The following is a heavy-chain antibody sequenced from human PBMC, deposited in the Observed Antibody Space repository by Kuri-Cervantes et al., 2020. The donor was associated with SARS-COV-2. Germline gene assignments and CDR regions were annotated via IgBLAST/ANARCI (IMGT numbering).Heavy chain of an antibody. CDR3: ASIVTGDSSGYY. V-gene: IGHV3-53*01. CDR1: GFTVSSNY. D-gene: IGHD3-22*01. J-gene: IGHJ4*02. CDR2: IYSGGGT. Sequence: GESLKISCAASGFTVSSNYMSWVRQAPGKGLEWVSVIYSGGGTYYADSVKGRFTISRDNSKNTLYLQMNSLRAEDTAVYYCASIVTGDSSGYYWGQGTLVTVSS.